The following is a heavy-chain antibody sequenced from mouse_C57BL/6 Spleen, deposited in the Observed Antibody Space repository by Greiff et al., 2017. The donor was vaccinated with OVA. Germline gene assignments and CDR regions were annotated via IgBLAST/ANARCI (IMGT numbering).Heavy chain of an antibody. Sequence: QVQLKQPGAELVKPGASVKLSCKASGYTFTSYWMHWVKQRPGQGLEWIGMIHPNSGSTNYNEKFKSKATLTVDKSSSTAYMQLSSLTSEDSAVYYCARRNSNYLAWFAYWGQGTLVTVSA. CDR2: IHPNSGST. D-gene: IGHD2-5*01. J-gene: IGHJ3*01. CDR3: ARRNSNYLAWFAY. V-gene: IGHV1-64*01. CDR1: GYTFTSYW.